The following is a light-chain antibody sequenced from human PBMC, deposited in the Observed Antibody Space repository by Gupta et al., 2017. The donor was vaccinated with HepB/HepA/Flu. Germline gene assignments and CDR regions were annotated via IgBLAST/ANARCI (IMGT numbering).Light chain of an antibody. CDR3: QQEGNSPIT. CDR2: GAS. J-gene: IGKJ3*01. Sequence: IVLTQSPGTLSLSPGERATLSCRASQSVNNNYLAWYQQKPGQAPRLLIYGASSRATGIPDRFSGSGSGTDFTLTISRLEPEDFAVFYCQQEGNSPITFGHGTKVDIK. CDR1: QSVNNNY. V-gene: IGKV3-20*01.